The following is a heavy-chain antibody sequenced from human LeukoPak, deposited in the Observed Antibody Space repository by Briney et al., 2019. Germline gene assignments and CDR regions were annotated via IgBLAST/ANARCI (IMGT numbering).Heavy chain of an antibody. CDR2: FDPEDGET. V-gene: IGHV1-24*01. D-gene: IGHD1-1*01. Sequence: ASVKVSCKVSGYTLTELSMHWVRQAPGKGLEWMGGFDPEDGETIYAQKFQGRVTMTRDTSSSTAYMELSRLTSDDTAVYYCARDPTNWIDYWGQGTLVTVSS. CDR1: GYTLTELS. J-gene: IGHJ4*02. CDR3: ARDPTNWIDY.